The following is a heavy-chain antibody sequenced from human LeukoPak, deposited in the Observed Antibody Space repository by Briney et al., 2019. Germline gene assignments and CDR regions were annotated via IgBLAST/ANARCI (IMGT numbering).Heavy chain of an antibody. D-gene: IGHD2-2*01. V-gene: IGHV4-39*01. Sequence: SETLSLTCTVSGGSISSSSYYWGWIRQPPGKGLEWIGSIYYSGSTYYNPSLKSRVTISVDTSKNQFSLKLSSVTAADTAVYYCARKKGRVPAASNWFDPWAREPWSPSPQ. CDR1: GGSISSSSYY. CDR3: ARKKGRVPAASNWFDP. J-gene: IGHJ5*02. CDR2: IYYSGST.